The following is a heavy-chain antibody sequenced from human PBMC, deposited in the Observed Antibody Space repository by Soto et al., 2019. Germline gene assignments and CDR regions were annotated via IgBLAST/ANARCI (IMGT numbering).Heavy chain of an antibody. Sequence: PGGSLRLSCAASGFTFSSYWMHWVRQAPGKGLVWVSRINSDGSSTSYADSVKGRFTISRDNAKNTLYLQMNSLRAEDTAVYYCARGTVVPAAKIYYYYGMDVWGQGTTVTVSS. CDR1: GFTFSSYW. CDR2: INSDGSST. V-gene: IGHV3-74*01. D-gene: IGHD2-2*01. J-gene: IGHJ6*02. CDR3: ARGTVVPAAKIYYYYGMDV.